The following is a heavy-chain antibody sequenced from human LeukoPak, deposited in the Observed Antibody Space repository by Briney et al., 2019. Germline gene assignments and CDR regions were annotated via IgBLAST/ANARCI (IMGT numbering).Heavy chain of an antibody. CDR2: ISWNSGSI. J-gene: IGHJ4*02. CDR1: GFTFDDYA. CDR3: AKGPGVVIQYYFDY. V-gene: IGHV3-9*01. D-gene: IGHD3-3*01. Sequence: GRSLRLSCAASGFTFDDYAMHWVRQAPGKGLEWVSGISWNSGSIGYADSVKGRFTISRDNAKNSLYLQMNSLRAEDTALYYCAKGPGVVIQYYFDYWGQGTLVTVSS.